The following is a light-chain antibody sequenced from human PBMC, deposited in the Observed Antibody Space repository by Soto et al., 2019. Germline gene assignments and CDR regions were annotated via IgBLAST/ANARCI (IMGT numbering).Light chain of an antibody. CDR3: SSYTGTPTLVV. J-gene: IGLJ2*01. CDR2: EVT. Sequence: QSVLTQPASVSGSPGQSITISCTGSSSDVGNYDYVSWYQQHPGKAPRLMIYEVTNRPSGVSHRLSGSKSGNTASLTISGLQADDEADYYCSSYTGTPTLVVFGGGTKLTVL. CDR1: SSDVGNYDY. V-gene: IGLV2-14*01.